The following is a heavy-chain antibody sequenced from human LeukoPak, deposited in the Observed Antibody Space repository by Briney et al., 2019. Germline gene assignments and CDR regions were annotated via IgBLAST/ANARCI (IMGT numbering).Heavy chain of an antibody. CDR2: IYSGGST. J-gene: IGHJ4*02. Sequence: GGSLRLSCAASGFTFSSYGMHWVRQAPGKGLEWVSVIYSGGSTYYADSVKGRFTISRDNSKNTLYLQMNSLRAEDTAVYFCATVTIAVADDDYWGQGTLVTVSS. CDR3: ATVTIAVADDDY. CDR1: GFTFSSYG. D-gene: IGHD6-19*01. V-gene: IGHV3-66*01.